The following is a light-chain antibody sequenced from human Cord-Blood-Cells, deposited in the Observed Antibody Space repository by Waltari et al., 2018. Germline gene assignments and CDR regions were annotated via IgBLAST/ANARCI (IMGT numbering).Light chain of an antibody. J-gene: IGKJ3*01. CDR1: QSISSY. CDR2: AAS. V-gene: IGKV1-39*01. CDR3: QQSYSTPH. Sequence: DIQMTQSPSSLSASVGDRVTITCRASQSISSYLNWYQQKPGKAPKLLIYAASSLQSGVPSRFSGSGSGTDFTLTISSLQPEDFATYYFQQSYSTPHFGPGTKVDIK.